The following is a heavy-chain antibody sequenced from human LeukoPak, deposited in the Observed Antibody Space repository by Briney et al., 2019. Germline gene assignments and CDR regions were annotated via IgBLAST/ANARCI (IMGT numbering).Heavy chain of an antibody. V-gene: IGHV3-48*01. J-gene: IGHJ6*03. D-gene: IGHD6-13*01. CDR2: ISSSSSTI. CDR3: ARQVSSSWWRGYYYYIDV. Sequence: GGSLRLSCAASGFTFSSYSMNWVRQAPGKGLEWVSYISSSSSTIYYADPVKGRFTISRDNAKNSLYLQMNSLRAEDTAVYYCARQVSSSWWRGYYYYIDVWGKGTTVTVSS. CDR1: GFTFSSYS.